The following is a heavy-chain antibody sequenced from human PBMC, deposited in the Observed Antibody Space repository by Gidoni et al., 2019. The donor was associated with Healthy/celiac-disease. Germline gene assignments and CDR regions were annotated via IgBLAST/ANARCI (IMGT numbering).Heavy chain of an antibody. CDR3: AKGGLGYCSGGSCYGEY. J-gene: IGHJ4*02. D-gene: IGHD2-15*01. V-gene: IGHV3-30*18. CDR1: GFPFSSYG. CDR2: ISYDGSNK. Sequence: QVQLVESGGGVAQPGRSLRLSCAASGFPFSSYGMHWVRQAPGKGLEWVAVISYDGSNKYYADSVKGRFTISRDNSKNTLYLQMNSLRAEDTAVYYCAKGGLGYCSGGSCYGEYWGQGTLVTVSS.